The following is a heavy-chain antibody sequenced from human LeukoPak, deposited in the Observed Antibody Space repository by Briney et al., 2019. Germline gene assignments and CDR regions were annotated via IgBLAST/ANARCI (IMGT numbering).Heavy chain of an antibody. J-gene: IGHJ4*02. CDR2: INHSGST. CDR3: ARGPGLPVFY. Sequence: SETLSLTCAVYGGSFSGYYWSWIRQPPGKGLEWIGEINHSGSTNYNPSLKSRVTISVDTSKNQFSLKLSSVTAADTAVYHCARGPGLPVFYWGQGTLVTVSS. V-gene: IGHV4-34*01. CDR1: GGSFSGYY. D-gene: IGHD2-15*01.